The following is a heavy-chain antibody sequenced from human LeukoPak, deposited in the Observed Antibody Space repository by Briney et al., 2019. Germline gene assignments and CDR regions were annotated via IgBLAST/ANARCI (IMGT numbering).Heavy chain of an antibody. J-gene: IGHJ3*02. CDR1: GGSISSGGYY. D-gene: IGHD2-2*01. CDR3: ARGRGATLLSAHFHAFDI. Sequence: SETLSLTCTVSGGSISSGGYYWSWIRQPPGKGLEWIGYIYHSGSTYYNPSLKSRVTISVDRSKNQFSLKLSSVTAADTAVYYCARGRGATLLSAHFHAFDIWGQGTMVTVSS. CDR2: IYHSGST. V-gene: IGHV4-30-2*01.